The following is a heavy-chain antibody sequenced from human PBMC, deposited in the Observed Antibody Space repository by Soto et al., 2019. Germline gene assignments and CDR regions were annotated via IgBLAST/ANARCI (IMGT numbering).Heavy chain of an antibody. CDR1: GCTFSSYG. V-gene: IGHV3-30*18. D-gene: IGHD2-8*01. Sequence: QVQLVESGGGVVQPGRSLRLSCAASGCTFSSYGMHWVRQAPGKGLEWVAVISYDGSNKYYADSVKGRFTISRDNSKNTLYLQMNSLRAEDTAVYYCAKSHGYCTNGVCYRTGAYGMDVWGQGTTVTVSS. CDR2: ISYDGSNK. CDR3: AKSHGYCTNGVCYRTGAYGMDV. J-gene: IGHJ6*02.